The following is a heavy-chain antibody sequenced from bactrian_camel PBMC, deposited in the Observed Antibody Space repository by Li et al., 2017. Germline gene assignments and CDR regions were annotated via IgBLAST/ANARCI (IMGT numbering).Heavy chain of an antibody. V-gene: IGHV3S1*01. Sequence: QLVESGGGLVQPGGSLRLSCVASGFTFSSYWMYWVRQAPGKGLEWVSGINSGGGTTSYADSVKGRFTISRDNAKNTMYLQMNSLKPEDTAVYYCTRVDSTWQDYWGQGTQVTVS. J-gene: IGHJ4*01. CDR2: INSGGGTT. CDR3: TRVDSTWQDY. D-gene: IGHD6*01. CDR1: GFTFSSYW.